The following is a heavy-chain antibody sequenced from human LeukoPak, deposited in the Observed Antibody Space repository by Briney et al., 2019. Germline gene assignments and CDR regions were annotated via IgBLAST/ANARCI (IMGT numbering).Heavy chain of an antibody. D-gene: IGHD3-22*01. V-gene: IGHV3-9*01. J-gene: IGHJ4*02. CDR3: AKTNGYYDL. CDR1: GFTFKNYA. CDR2: ISWNSGNV. Sequence: GGSLRLSCAASGFTFKNYAMHWVRQAPGKGLEWVSSISWNSGNVDYADSVKGRFTLSRDNSKSTMYLQMNSLRAEDTAVYHCAKTNGYYDLWGQGTLVTVSS.